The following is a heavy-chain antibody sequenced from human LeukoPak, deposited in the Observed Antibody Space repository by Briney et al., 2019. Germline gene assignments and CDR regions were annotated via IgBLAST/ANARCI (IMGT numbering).Heavy chain of an antibody. CDR3: ARSSGWYHRGPDYYYYYMDV. J-gene: IGHJ6*03. CDR2: ISSTSSYI. D-gene: IGHD6-19*01. CDR1: GFIFNSHS. Sequence: GGSLRLSCAASGFIFNSHSMNWVRQAPGKGLEWVSSISSTSSYIYYADSVKSRFTISRDNAKTSLYLRLNSLRAEDTAVYYCARSSGWYHRGPDYYYYYMDVWGKGTTVTVS. V-gene: IGHV3-21*01.